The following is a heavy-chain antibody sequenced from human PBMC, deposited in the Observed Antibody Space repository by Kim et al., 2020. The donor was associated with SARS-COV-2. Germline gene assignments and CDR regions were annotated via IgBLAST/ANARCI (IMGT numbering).Heavy chain of an antibody. J-gene: IGHJ4*02. Sequence: GGSLRLSCAASGFTFRNYEMNWVRQAPGKGLEWVSYIGGSGTSIYYADSVKGRFTISRDNAKNSLYLQMNSLRAEDTAVYYCATTPTYWGQGTLVTVSS. CDR2: IGGSGTSI. CDR1: GFTFRNYE. CDR3: ATTPTY. D-gene: IGHD4-17*01. V-gene: IGHV3-48*03.